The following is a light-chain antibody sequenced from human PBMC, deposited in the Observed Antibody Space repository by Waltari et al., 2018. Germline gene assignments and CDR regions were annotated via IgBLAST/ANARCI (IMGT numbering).Light chain of an antibody. J-gene: IGKJ4*01. CDR2: KVS. CDR1: QSLVHSDGNTY. Sequence: DVVMTQSPLSLPVTLGQPASISCRSSQSLVHSDGNTYLNWFQQRPGQSPRRLIYKVSNRASGVPDRFSGGGSGTDFTLKISRVEAEDVGVYYCMQGTHWRLTFGGGTKVEIK. CDR3: MQGTHWRLT. V-gene: IGKV2-30*02.